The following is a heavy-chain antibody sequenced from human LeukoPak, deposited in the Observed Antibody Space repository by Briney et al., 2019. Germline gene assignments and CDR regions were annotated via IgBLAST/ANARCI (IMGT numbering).Heavy chain of an antibody. D-gene: IGHD5-18*01. CDR1: GFTFSSYW. Sequence: PGGSLRLSCAACGFTFSSYWMSWVRQAPGKGLEWVANIKQDGSEKYYIDSVKGRFTISRDNAKNSLYLQMNSLRAEDTAVYYCMRGYGYHHYWGQGTLVTVSS. V-gene: IGHV3-7*03. CDR2: IKQDGSEK. CDR3: MRGYGYHHY. J-gene: IGHJ4*02.